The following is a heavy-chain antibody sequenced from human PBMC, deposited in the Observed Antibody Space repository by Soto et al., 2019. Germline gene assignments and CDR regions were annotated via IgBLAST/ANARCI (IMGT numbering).Heavy chain of an antibody. CDR1: GFTFGDSA. D-gene: IGHD3-22*01. CDR3: TRVQYYQDTSGYLTYFDY. CDR2: IRSKAYGETI. J-gene: IGHJ4*02. Sequence: GGSLRLSCTASGFTFGDSAMSWFRQAPGQGLEWLSFIRSKAYGETIDYAASVKGRFTISRDDSKSIAYLQMNSLKIEDTAVYYCTRVQYYQDTSGYLTYFDYWGQGILVTVSS. V-gene: IGHV3-49*03.